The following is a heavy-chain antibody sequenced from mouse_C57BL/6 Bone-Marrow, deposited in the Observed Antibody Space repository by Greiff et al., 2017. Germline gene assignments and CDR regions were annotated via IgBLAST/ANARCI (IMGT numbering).Heavy chain of an antibody. CDR3: TRAIYYGSSYCYFDY. Sequence: EVNVVESGEGLVKPGGSLKLSCAASGFTFSSYAMSWVRQTPEKRLEWVAYISSGGDYIYYADTVKGRFTISRDNARNTLYLQMSSLKSEDTAMYYCTRAIYYGSSYCYFDYWGQGTTLTVSS. D-gene: IGHD1-1*01. V-gene: IGHV5-9-1*02. J-gene: IGHJ2*01. CDR2: ISSGGDYI. CDR1: GFTFSSYA.